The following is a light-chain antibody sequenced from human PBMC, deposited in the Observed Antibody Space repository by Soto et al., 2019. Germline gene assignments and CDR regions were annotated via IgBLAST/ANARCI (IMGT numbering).Light chain of an antibody. J-gene: IGKJ4*01. CDR3: QQYGSLLT. Sequence: EIVLTQSPGTLSLSPGERATLSCRASQSVSSSYLAWYQQKPGQAPRLLIYGASSRATGIPDRFSGSGCGTDFTLTISRLEPEDFAVYYCQQYGSLLTFGGGTQVEIK. CDR1: QSVSSSY. CDR2: GAS. V-gene: IGKV3-20*01.